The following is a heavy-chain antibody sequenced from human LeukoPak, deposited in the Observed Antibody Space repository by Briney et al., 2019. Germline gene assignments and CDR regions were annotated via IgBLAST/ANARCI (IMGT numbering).Heavy chain of an antibody. D-gene: IGHD3-22*01. CDR2: ISSTGSTI. V-gene: IGHV3-48*03. CDR3: ARTYYQYFQH. CDR1: GFTFSSYE. J-gene: IGHJ1*01. Sequence: GGSLRLSCAASGFTFSSYEMNWVRQAPGKGLEWVSYISSTGSTIHYADSVKGRFTISRDNAKKSLYLQMNSLRAEDTAVYYCARTYYQYFQHWGQGTLVTVSS.